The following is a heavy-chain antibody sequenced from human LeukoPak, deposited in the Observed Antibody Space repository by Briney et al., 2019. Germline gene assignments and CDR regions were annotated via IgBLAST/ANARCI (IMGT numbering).Heavy chain of an antibody. CDR1: GGSINSGSYY. Sequence: PSETLSLTCDVSGGSINSGSYYWSWIRQPSGKGLKWIGRIYTSGSTNYNPSLKSRVTISVDTSKNQFSLKLSSVTAADTAVYYCRADIVVVPAAISGAFDIWGQGIMVTVSS. V-gene: IGHV4-61*02. J-gene: IGHJ3*02. CDR2: IYTSGST. CDR3: RADIVVVPAAISGAFDI. D-gene: IGHD2-2*01.